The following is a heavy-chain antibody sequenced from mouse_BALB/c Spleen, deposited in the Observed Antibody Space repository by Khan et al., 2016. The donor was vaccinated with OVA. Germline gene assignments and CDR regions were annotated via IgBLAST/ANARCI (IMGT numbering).Heavy chain of an antibody. CDR1: GFNIKDYY. V-gene: IGHV14-4*02. CDR2: IDPENGDT. J-gene: IGHJ3*01. Sequence: VQLKQSGAGFVRSGASVKLSCTTSGFNIKDYYMHWVKQRPKRGLEWIGWIDPENGDTEYAPKFQGQATMTGDTSSNTAYLPLSSLTSEDTAVYYCNAAKVSLWFASWGQGTLVTVSA. D-gene: IGHD1-3*01. CDR3: NAAKVSLWFAS.